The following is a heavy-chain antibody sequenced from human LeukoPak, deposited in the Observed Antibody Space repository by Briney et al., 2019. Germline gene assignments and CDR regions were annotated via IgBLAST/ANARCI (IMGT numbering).Heavy chain of an antibody. D-gene: IGHD6-19*01. CDR3: AREDSSGWYVFDH. CDR1: GYTFTSYY. Sequence: ASVKVSCKASGYTFTSYYKHWVRQAPGQGLEWMGIINPSGGSTSYAQKFQGRVTMTRDTSTSTVYMELSSLRSEDTAVYYCAREDSSGWYVFDHWGQGTLVTVSS. V-gene: IGHV1-46*01. CDR2: INPSGGST. J-gene: IGHJ4*02.